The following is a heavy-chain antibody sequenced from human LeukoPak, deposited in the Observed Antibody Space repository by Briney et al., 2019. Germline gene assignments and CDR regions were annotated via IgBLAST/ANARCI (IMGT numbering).Heavy chain of an antibody. J-gene: IGHJ4*02. CDR1: GFTFSSYW. Sequence: PGGSLRLSCAASGFTFSSYWMSWVRQAPGQGLEWVSGISGNADDTDYADSVKGRFTISRDNSKTTLYLQMSSLRAEDTAVYYCAKREGYGSIDYWGQGTLVTVSS. D-gene: IGHD3-16*01. CDR3: AKREGYGSIDY. CDR2: ISGNADDT. V-gene: IGHV3-23*01.